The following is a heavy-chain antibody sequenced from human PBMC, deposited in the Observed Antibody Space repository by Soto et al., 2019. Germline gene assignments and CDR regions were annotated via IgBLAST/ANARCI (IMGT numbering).Heavy chain of an antibody. D-gene: IGHD6-19*01. CDR2: IYYSGST. CDR1: GGSISSSSYY. Sequence: LSLTCTVSGGSISSSSYYWGWIRQPPGKGLEWIGSIYYSGSTYYNPSLKSRVTISVDTSKNQFSLKLSSVTAADTAVYYCARRRGYSSGWYQSEDAFDIWGQGTMVTVSS. CDR3: ARRRGYSSGWYQSEDAFDI. J-gene: IGHJ3*02. V-gene: IGHV4-39*01.